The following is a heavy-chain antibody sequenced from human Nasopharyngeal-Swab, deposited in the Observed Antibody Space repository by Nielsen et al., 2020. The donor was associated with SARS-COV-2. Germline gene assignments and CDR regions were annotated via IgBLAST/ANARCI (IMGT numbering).Heavy chain of an antibody. CDR1: GGSISSGDYY. J-gene: IGHJ4*02. V-gene: IGHV4-30-4*08. D-gene: IGHD2-2*02. Sequence: SETLSLTCTVSGGSISSGDYYWSWIRQPPGKGLEWIGYIYYSGSTHYNPSLKSRVTISVDTSKNQFCLKLNSVTAADTAVYYCARARVGHCSSTSCYRLWDCWGQGTLVSVSS. CDR2: IYYSGST. CDR3: ARARVGHCSSTSCYRLWDC.